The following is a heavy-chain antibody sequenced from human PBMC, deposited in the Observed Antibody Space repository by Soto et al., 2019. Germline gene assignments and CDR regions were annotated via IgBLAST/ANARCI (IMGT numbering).Heavy chain of an antibody. J-gene: IGHJ5*02. Sequence: GGPQRLSCAAYELTFIGYAMSWVRQAPGKGLEWVSAISGSGGSTYYADSVKGRFTISRDNSKNTLYLQMNSLRAEDTAVYYCARARRGPGPWGQGTLVTVSA. V-gene: IGHV3-23*01. CDR1: ELTFIGYA. CDR3: ARARRGPGP. CDR2: ISGSGGST.